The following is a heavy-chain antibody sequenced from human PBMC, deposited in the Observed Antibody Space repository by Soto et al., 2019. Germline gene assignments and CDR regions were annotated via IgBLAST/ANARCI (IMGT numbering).Heavy chain of an antibody. CDR1: GFNFEEYG. CDR3: ASGDIAVAVSSDY. D-gene: IGHD6-19*01. V-gene: IGHV3-20*04. J-gene: IGHJ4*02. Sequence: EVHLVESGGRMVRPGESLRLSCAASGFNFEEYGMTWVRQAPGKGLEWVAGSNWDGDDTGYADSVQGRFTISRDNAKKFLYLQMNSLRVEDPALYYCASGDIAVAVSSDYWGQGTMVTVSS. CDR2: SNWDGDDT.